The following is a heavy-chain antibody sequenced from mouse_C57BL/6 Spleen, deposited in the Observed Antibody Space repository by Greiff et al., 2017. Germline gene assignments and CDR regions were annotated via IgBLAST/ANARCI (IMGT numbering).Heavy chain of an antibody. CDR1: GFTFSSYA. CDR2: ISSGGDYI. V-gene: IGHV5-9-1*02. J-gene: IGHJ1*03. CDR3: TREESGDGGYFDV. Sequence: VQLKESGEGLVKPGGSLKLSCAASGFTFSSYAMSWVRQTPEKRLEWVAYISSGGDYIYYADTVKGRFTISRDNARNTLYLQMSSLKSEDTAMYYCTREESGDGGYFDVWGTGTTVTVSS. D-gene: IGHD1-1*01.